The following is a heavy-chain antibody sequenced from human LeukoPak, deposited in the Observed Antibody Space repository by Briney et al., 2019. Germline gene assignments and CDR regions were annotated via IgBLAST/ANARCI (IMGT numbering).Heavy chain of an antibody. Sequence: SDTLSLTCTVPGGSISRSSYYWGWIRQPPGKGLEWIGGIYYSGSTYYNPSLKSRVTISVDTSKNQFSLRLSSVTAADTAVYYCARQWGYCSSTSCYYYYGMDVWGQGTTVTVSS. CDR2: IYYSGST. V-gene: IGHV4-39*01. CDR3: ARQWGYCSSTSCYYYYGMDV. D-gene: IGHD2-2*01. J-gene: IGHJ6*02. CDR1: GGSISRSSYY.